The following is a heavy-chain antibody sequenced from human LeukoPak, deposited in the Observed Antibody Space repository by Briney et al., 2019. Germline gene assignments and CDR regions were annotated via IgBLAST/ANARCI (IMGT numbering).Heavy chain of an antibody. CDR1: GFTFSIYA. CDR2: ISGSSSTT. J-gene: IGHJ4*02. D-gene: IGHD2-2*01. CDR3: AKEGIGYCSSSNCLRNFDY. V-gene: IGHV3-23*01. Sequence: GGSLRLSCAASGFTFSIYALSRVRQAPGKGLEWVSVISGSSSTTYYADSVKGRFTISRDNSKNTLYLQMSSLRAEDTAVYYCAKEGIGYCSSSNCLRNFDYWGQGTLVTVSS.